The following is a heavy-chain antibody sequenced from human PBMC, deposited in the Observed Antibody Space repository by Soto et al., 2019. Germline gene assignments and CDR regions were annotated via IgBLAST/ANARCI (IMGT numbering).Heavy chain of an antibody. CDR1: YGSISNYY. CDR2: IYYTGNT. CDR3: ARESDIPYGIDV. J-gene: IGHJ6*02. V-gene: IGHV4-59*01. Sequence: SETLSLTCTVSYGSISNYYWNWIRQPPGKGLEWIGYIYYTGNTNSNPSPKSRVTLSLDTSKNQLSLKLTSVTPADTAVYYCARESDIPYGIDVWGQGTTVTVSS.